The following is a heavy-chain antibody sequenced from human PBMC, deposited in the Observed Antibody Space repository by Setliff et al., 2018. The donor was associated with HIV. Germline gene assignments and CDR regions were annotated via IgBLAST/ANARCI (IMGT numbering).Heavy chain of an antibody. CDR2: ISGGGAST. Sequence: PGGSLRLSCAASGFTFSSYAMSWVRQAPGQGLEWVSGISGGGASTYYADSVKGRFTVSRDNSKSTLYLQMNSLRAEDTATYYCARGTDYDLWTYYYYMDGWGKGTTVTVSS. J-gene: IGHJ6*03. D-gene: IGHD3-3*01. V-gene: IGHV3-23*01. CDR3: ARGTDYDLWTYYYYMDG. CDR1: GFTFSSYA.